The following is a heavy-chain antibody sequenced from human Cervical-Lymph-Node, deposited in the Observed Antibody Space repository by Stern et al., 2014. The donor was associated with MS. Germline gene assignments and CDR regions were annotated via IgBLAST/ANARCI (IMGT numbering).Heavy chain of an antibody. D-gene: IGHD1-26*01. CDR3: ARAGLEGALSNFDY. CDR2: IYYTGST. Sequence: QLQLQESGPGLVKPSETLSLTCTVSGGSISSYYWSWIRQPPGKGLEWIGHIYYTGSTNYNPSLKSRVTISVDTSKNQFSLTLPSVTAADTAVYYCARAGLEGALSNFDYWGQGTLVTVSS. J-gene: IGHJ4*02. V-gene: IGHV4-59*08. CDR1: GGSISSYY.